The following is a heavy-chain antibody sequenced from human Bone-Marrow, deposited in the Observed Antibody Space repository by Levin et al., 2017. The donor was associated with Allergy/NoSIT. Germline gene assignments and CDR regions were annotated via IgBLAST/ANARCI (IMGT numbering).Heavy chain of an antibody. V-gene: IGHV4-4*02. CDR2: IYHSGST. D-gene: IGHD3-10*01. CDR3: ARGGYYGSGSYYSRYYYYYMDV. J-gene: IGHJ6*03. CDR1: GGSISSSNW. Sequence: SETLSLTCAVSGGSISSSNWWSWVRQPPGKGLEWIGEIYHSGSTNYNPSLKSRVTISVDKSKNQFSLKLSSVTAADTAVYYCARGGYYGSGSYYSRYYYYYMDVWGKGTTVTVSS.